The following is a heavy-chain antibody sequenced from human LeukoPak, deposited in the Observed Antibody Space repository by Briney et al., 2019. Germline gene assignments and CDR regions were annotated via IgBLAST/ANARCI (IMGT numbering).Heavy chain of an antibody. CDR1: GFTLSSNY. J-gene: IGHJ3*02. Sequence: PGGSLRLSCAASGFTLSSNYMSWVRQAPAKGREGVSVIYSGGSTYYADCVKGRFPISRANSKNTLYLKMSRLRAEDTAVYYCARDLTRLDAFDIWGEGTMVTVSS. CDR2: IYSGGST. CDR3: ARDLTRLDAFDI. V-gene: IGHV3-66*01.